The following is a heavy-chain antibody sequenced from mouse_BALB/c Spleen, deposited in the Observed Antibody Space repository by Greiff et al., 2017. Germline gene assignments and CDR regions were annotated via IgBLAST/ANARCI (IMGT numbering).Heavy chain of an antibody. J-gene: IGHJ3*01. Sequence: EVKLMESGPGLVKPSQSLSLTCTVTGYSITSDYAWNWIRQFPGNKLEWMGYISYSGSTSYNPSLKSRISITRDTSKNQFFLQLNSVTTEDTATYYCARSHYGSSYPFAYWGQGTLVTVSA. CDR1: GYSITSDYA. CDR2: ISYSGST. V-gene: IGHV3-2*02. D-gene: IGHD1-1*01. CDR3: ARSHYGSSYPFAY.